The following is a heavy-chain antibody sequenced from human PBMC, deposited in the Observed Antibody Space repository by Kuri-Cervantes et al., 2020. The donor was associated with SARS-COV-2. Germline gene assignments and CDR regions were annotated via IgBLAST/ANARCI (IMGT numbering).Heavy chain of an antibody. V-gene: IGHV3-48*01. CDR2: IDSSSSTI. CDR3: AKDYSSGWSTGFDFDY. J-gene: IGHJ4*02. Sequence: GESLKISCAASGFSFSKYTMNWVRQAPGKGLEWLSYIDSSSSTIYSADSVKGRFSISRDNSKNTLYLQMNSLRAEDTAVYYCAKDYSSGWSTGFDFDYWGQGTLVTVSS. D-gene: IGHD6-19*01. CDR1: GFSFSKYT.